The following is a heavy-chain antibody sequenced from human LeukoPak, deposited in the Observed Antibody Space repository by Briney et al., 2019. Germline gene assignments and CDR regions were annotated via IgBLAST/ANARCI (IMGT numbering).Heavy chain of an antibody. Sequence: PGGSLRLSCAASGFTFSSYAMHWVRQAPGKGLEWVAVISYDGSNKYYADSVKGRFTISRDNSKNTLYLQMNSLRAEDTAVYYCARDEGVAGTPAPDYWGKGTLVTVSS. CDR2: ISYDGSNK. D-gene: IGHD6-19*01. J-gene: IGHJ4*02. V-gene: IGHV3-30*04. CDR1: GFTFSSYA. CDR3: ARDEGVAGTPAPDY.